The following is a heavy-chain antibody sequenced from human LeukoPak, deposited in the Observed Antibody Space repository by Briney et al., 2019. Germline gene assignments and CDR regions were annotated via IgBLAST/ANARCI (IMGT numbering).Heavy chain of an antibody. V-gene: IGHV1-18*01. J-gene: IGHJ6*02. CDR2: ISAYNGNT. CDR3: GRGEAGTTYLDYYYYYGMDV. D-gene: IGHD1-7*01. CDR1: GYTFTSYG. Sequence: ASVKVSCKASGYTFTSYGISWVRQAPGQGLEWMGWISAYNGNTNYAQKLQGRVTMTTDTSTSTAYMELRSLRSDDTAVYYCGRGEAGTTYLDYYYYYGMDVWGQGTTVTVSS.